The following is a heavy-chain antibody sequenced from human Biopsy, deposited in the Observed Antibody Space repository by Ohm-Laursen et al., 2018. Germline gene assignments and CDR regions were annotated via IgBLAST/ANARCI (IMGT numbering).Heavy chain of an antibody. D-gene: IGHD4-11*01. J-gene: IGHJ6*02. CDR3: ARDSGILNYGNFKYYHYYGMDV. CDR2: ISSSGST. V-gene: IGHV4-4*07. Sequence: PPGTLSLTCTVSGGSLSTYYWSWIRQPAGKGLEWIGRISSSGSTNYNPSLRSRVTLSMDTSRNQVSLTLSSVTAADTAVYYCARDSGILNYGNFKYYHYYGMDVWGQGTKVTVSS. CDR1: GGSLSTYY.